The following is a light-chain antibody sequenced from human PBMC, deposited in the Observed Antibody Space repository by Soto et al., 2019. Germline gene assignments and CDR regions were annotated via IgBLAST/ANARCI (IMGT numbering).Light chain of an antibody. CDR1: SSDIGAYNY. Sequence: QSALTQPASVSGSPGQSITISCTGTSSDIGAYNYVSWYQQHPGKAPKLMIFEVRDRPSGVSNRFSGSKSGNTASLTISGLQAEDEADYYCSSYTSGSTPWVFGTGTKVTVL. J-gene: IGLJ1*01. CDR2: EVR. V-gene: IGLV2-14*01. CDR3: SSYTSGSTPWV.